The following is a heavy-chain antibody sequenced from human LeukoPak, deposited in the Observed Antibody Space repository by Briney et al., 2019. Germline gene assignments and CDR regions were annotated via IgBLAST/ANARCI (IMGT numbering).Heavy chain of an antibody. CDR2: ISSSSSYI. Sequence: PGGSLRLSCAASGFTFSSYSMNWVRQAPGKGLKWVSSISSSSSYIYYADSVKGRFTISRDNAKNSLYLQMNSLRAEDTAVYYCARDGPSSGPLGYWGQGTLVTVSS. D-gene: IGHD3-22*01. J-gene: IGHJ4*02. CDR3: ARDGPSSGPLGY. V-gene: IGHV3-21*01. CDR1: GFTFSSYS.